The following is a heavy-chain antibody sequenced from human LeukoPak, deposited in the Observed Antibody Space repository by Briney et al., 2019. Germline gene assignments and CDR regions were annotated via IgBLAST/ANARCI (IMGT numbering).Heavy chain of an antibody. Sequence: GGSLRLSCATSGFTFRNAWMSWVRQAPGEGLEWVGRIKSKHDGGTTDFAAPVKGRFSISRDDSENTLYLQMNSLITDDTAVYYCTTAPASLDYWGQGTLVTVSS. V-gene: IGHV3-15*01. CDR1: GFTFRNAW. J-gene: IGHJ4*02. CDR2: IKSKHDGGTT. CDR3: TTAPASLDY.